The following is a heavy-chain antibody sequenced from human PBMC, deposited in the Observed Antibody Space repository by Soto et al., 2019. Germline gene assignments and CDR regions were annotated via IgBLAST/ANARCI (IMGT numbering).Heavy chain of an antibody. V-gene: IGHV4-30-2*01. CDR3: ARVPDY. CDR1: GGSLSSGGYS. D-gene: IGHD2-2*01. CDR2: MYHSGST. J-gene: IGHJ4*02. Sequence: QLQLQESGSGLVKPSQTLSLTCAVSGGSLSSGGYSWSWIRQPPGKGLEWIGYMYHSGSTYYNASLKSRVTISIDRSKNQFSLKLSSVTAADTAVYYFARVPDYWGQGILVTVSS.